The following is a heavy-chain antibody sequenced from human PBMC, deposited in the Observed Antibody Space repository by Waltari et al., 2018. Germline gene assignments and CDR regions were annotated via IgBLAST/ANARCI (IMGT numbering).Heavy chain of an antibody. Sequence: QVQLVQSGAEVKKPGSSVKVSCKASGGTFSSYTITWVRQAPGQGLEWMGRIIPILGIANYAQKFQGRVTITADKSTSTAYMELSSLRSEDTAVYYCARGQMVRGTLYYYYGMDVWGQGTTVTVSS. CDR2: IIPILGIA. V-gene: IGHV1-69*02. CDR1: GGTFSSYT. J-gene: IGHJ6*02. D-gene: IGHD3-10*01. CDR3: ARGQMVRGTLYYYYGMDV.